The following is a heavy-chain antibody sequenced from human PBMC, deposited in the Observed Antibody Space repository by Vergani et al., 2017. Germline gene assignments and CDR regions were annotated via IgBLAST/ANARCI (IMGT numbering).Heavy chain of an antibody. CDR2: INLRLGSS. Sequence: QVQLVQSGAEMKKPGASVKVSCKASGYSFTSYYLHWVRLAPGQGPEWMGVINLRLGSSTVAKNLQGRLSITADTSTSTVFMEMTRLTSEDTAVYYCVRAPIQVRFFDLWGRGTLVTVSS. CDR1: GYSFTSYY. V-gene: IGHV1-46*03. J-gene: IGHJ2*01. D-gene: IGHD5-24*01. CDR3: VRAPIQVRFFDL.